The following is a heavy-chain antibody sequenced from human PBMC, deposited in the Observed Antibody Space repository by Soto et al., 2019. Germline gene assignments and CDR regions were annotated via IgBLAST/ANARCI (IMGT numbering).Heavy chain of an antibody. J-gene: IGHJ4*02. D-gene: IGHD3-16*01. V-gene: IGHV3-30*18. CDR3: AKDLGEGSHGPFDY. CDR1: GFTFSSYG. Sequence: GGSLRLSCAASGFTFSSYGMHWVRQAPGKGLEWVAVISYDGSNKYYADSVKGRFTITRDNSKNTLYLQMNSLRAEDTAVYYCAKDLGEGSHGPFDYWGQGTLVTVSS. CDR2: ISYDGSNK.